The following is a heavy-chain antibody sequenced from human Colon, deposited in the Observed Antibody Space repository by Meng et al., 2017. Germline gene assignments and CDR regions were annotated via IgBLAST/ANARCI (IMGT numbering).Heavy chain of an antibody. CDR1: GGSFSSYS. D-gene: IGHD3-10*01. V-gene: IGHV1-69*13. Sequence: SVKVSCKTSGGSFSSYSISWVRQAPGQGLEWMGGLVPIFGTANYAQKFQGRVTITADESTNTAYMELSSLGSDDTAIYYCTRATTELLWVGEFTDWGQGTLVTVSS. CDR2: LVPIFGTA. CDR3: TRATTELLWVGEFTD. J-gene: IGHJ4*02.